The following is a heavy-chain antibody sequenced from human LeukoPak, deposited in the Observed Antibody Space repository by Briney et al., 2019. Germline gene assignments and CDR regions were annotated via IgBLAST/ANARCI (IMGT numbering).Heavy chain of an antibody. D-gene: IGHD3-3*01. CDR3: AKGADLWSGYLDY. V-gene: IGHV3-9*03. Sequence: GGSLRLSCAASGFTFDDYAMHWVRQAPGKGLEWVSGISWNSGSIGYADSVKGRFTISRDNAKNSLYLQMNSLRAEDMALYYCAKGADLWSGYLDYWGQGTLVTVSS. CDR2: ISWNSGSI. J-gene: IGHJ4*02. CDR1: GFTFDDYA.